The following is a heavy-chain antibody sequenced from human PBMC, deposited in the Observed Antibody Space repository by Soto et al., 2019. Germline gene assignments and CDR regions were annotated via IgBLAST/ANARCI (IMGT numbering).Heavy chain of an antibody. J-gene: IGHJ3*02. V-gene: IGHV1-18*01. D-gene: IGHD4-17*01. CDR3: ARPYGYYTLFAFDI. Sequence: ASVKVSCKASGYTFTSYGISWVRQAPGQGLEWMGWISAYNGNTNYAQKLQGRVTMTTDTSTSTAYMELRSLRSDDTAVYYCARPYGYYTLFAFDIWGQGTMVTVSS. CDR1: GYTFTSYG. CDR2: ISAYNGNT.